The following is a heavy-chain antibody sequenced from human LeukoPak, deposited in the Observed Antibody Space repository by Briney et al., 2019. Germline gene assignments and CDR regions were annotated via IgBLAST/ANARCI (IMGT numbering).Heavy chain of an antibody. CDR3: ARDPYSGNYGNYYYYMDV. J-gene: IGHJ6*03. CDR1: GFTFSSYS. D-gene: IGHD1-26*01. CDR2: IGSSSSSI. V-gene: IGHV3-48*04. Sequence: GGSLRLSCAASGFTFSSYSMNWVRQAPGKGLGWVSNIGSSSSSIYYADSVKGRFTISRDNAKNSLYLQMNSLGPEDTAVYYCARDPYSGNYGNYYYYMDVWGKGTTVTISS.